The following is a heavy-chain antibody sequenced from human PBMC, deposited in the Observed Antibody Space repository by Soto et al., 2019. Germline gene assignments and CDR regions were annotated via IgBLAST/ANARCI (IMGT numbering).Heavy chain of an antibody. CDR1: GYTFTSYA. Sequence: ASVKVSCKASGYTFTSYAMHWMRQAPGQRIEWMGWINDGNGKTKYSKKLQGRVTITRETSASKDYMELSRLRSEETAVYYCARDIGGWPDYWGQGTLVTVS. V-gene: IGHV1-3*01. J-gene: IGHJ4*02. CDR2: INDGNGKT. CDR3: ARDIGGWPDY. D-gene: IGHD1-26*01.